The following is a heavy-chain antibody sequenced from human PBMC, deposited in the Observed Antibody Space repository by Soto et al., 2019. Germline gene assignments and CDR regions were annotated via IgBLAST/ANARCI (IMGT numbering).Heavy chain of an antibody. J-gene: IGHJ4*02. CDR2: ISGSGGST. CDR3: AKAERFLEWLLPNFDY. CDR1: GFTFSSYA. D-gene: IGHD3-3*01. Sequence: LRLSCAASGFTFSSYAMSWVRQAPGKGLEWVSAISGSGGSTYYADSVKGRFTISRDNSKNTLYLQMNSLRAEDTAVYYCAKAERFLEWLLPNFDYWGQGTLVTVSS. V-gene: IGHV3-23*01.